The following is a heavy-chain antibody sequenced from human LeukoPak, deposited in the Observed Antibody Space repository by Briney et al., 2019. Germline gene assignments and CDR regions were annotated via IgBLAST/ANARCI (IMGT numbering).Heavy chain of an antibody. CDR2: ISSSSSYI. Sequence: GGSLRLSCAASGFTFSSYSMNWVRQAPGKGLEWVSSISSSSSYIYYADSVKGRFTISRDNAKNSLYLQMNSLRAEDTAVYYCARAQLVDYNYYYMDVWGKGTTVTVSS. CDR1: GFTFSSYS. J-gene: IGHJ6*03. CDR3: ARAQLVDYNYYYMDV. D-gene: IGHD6-6*01. V-gene: IGHV3-21*01.